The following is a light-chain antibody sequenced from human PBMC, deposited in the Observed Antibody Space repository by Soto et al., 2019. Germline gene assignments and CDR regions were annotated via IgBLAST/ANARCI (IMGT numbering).Light chain of an antibody. CDR3: QQYGSSPPYT. J-gene: IGKJ2*01. CDR2: GAS. Sequence: EIALTQSPGTLSLSPGERATLSCRASQSVSSSYLAWYQQKPGQAPRLLIYGASSRATGIPDRFSGSGSGKDFTLTISRLEPEDFAVYYCQQYGSSPPYTFGQGTKVDIK. V-gene: IGKV3-20*01. CDR1: QSVSSSY.